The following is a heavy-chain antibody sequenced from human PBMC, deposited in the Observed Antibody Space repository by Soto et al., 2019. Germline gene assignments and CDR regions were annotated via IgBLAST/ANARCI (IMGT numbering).Heavy chain of an antibody. J-gene: IGHJ4*02. CDR3: ARGSTLGFDY. Sequence: SVKVSCKASGGTFSSYAISWVRQAPGQGLEWMGGIIPILGTANYAQKLQGRVTITADESTSTAYMELSRLRSEDTAVYYCARGSTLGFDYWGQGTLVTVSS. V-gene: IGHV1-69*13. CDR1: GGTFSSYA. D-gene: IGHD3-16*01. CDR2: IIPILGTA.